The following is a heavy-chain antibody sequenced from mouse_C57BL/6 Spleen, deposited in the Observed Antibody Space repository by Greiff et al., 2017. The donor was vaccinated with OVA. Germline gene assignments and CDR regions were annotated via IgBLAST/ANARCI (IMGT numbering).Heavy chain of an antibody. J-gene: IGHJ2*01. CDR3: ARRGFDY. CDR2: IYPGDGDT. V-gene: IGHV1-82*01. Sequence: QVQLQQSGPELVKPGASVKISCKASGYAFSSSWMNWVKQRPGKGLEWIGRIYPGDGDTNYNGKFKGKATLTADKPSSTAYMQLSSLTSEDSAVYFCARRGFDYWGQGTTLTVSS. CDR1: GYAFSSSW.